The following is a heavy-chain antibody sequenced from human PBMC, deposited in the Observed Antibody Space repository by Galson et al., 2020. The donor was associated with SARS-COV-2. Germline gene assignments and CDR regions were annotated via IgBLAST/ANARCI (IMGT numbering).Heavy chain of an antibody. V-gene: IGHV1-69*04. J-gene: IGHJ3*02. Sequence: SVKVSCKASGGPFSKSAINWVRQAPGQGLEWMGRIIPILGVAHYAPKFQGRLTNTADDSTSTAYMELSTLTSEDTAVYYCASPGDKWDDAFDIWGQGTMVTVAS. CDR1: GGPFSKSA. CDR2: IIPILGVA. CDR3: ASPGDKWDDAFDI. D-gene: IGHD1-26*01.